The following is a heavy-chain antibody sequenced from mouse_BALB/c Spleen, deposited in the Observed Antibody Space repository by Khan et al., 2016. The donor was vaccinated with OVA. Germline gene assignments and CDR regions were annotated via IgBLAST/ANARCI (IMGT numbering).Heavy chain of an antibody. Sequence: VQLQQSGPGLVAPSQSLSITCTVSGFSLSRYNIHWVRQPPGTGLEWLGMIWGGGGTDYNSTLKSRLSISKDNSKSQVFLTMNSHKTYDTSMYYCARAYYRYDGYYAMDYWGQGTSVTVSS. CDR3: ARAYYRYDGYYAMDY. CDR2: IWGGGGT. D-gene: IGHD2-14*01. J-gene: IGHJ4*01. CDR1: GFSLSRYN. V-gene: IGHV2-6-4*01.